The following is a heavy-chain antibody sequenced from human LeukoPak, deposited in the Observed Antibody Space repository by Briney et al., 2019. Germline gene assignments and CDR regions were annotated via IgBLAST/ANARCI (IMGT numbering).Heavy chain of an antibody. CDR2: INHSGST. D-gene: IGHD1-26*01. Sequence: SETLSLTCAVYGGSFSGYYWSWIRQPPGKGLEWIGEINHSGSTNYNPSLKSRVTISVDTTKNQFSLQLSSVTAADTAVYYCARLVYSGSYSLDYWGQGTLVTVSS. V-gene: IGHV4-34*01. CDR3: ARLVYSGSYSLDY. CDR1: GGSFSGYY. J-gene: IGHJ4*02.